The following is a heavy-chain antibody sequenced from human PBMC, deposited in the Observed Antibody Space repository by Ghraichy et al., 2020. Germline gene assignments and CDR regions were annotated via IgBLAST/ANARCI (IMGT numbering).Heavy chain of an antibody. Sequence: SVKVSCKASEGTFSNYAFSWVRQPLGQGLQWMDGTIPSLGTENYAQKFQGRVTFTAEESTSTAYMGLSSLRSEDTAVYYCATSSKSSGPARFFRSYFAYWSQGTLVTVSS. CDR2: TIPSLGTE. D-gene: IGHD3-10*01. CDR3: ATSSKSSGPARFFRSYFAY. V-gene: IGHV1-69*13. J-gene: IGHJ4*02. CDR1: EGTFSNYA.